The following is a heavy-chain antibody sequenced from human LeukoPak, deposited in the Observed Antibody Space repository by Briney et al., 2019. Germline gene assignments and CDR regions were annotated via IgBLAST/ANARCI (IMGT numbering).Heavy chain of an antibody. CDR3: ARSYYDSSGYRYYDY. CDR2: IYYTGSN. D-gene: IGHD3-22*01. V-gene: IGHV4-59*01. Sequence: PSETLSLTCSVSGGSISGFYWSWIRQPPGKGLEWIGHIYYTGSNYNRPSLKTRVTMSLDTSKNQFFLNLSSLTAADTAVYYCARSYYDSSGYRYYDYWGQGTLVTVSS. J-gene: IGHJ4*02. CDR1: GGSISGFY.